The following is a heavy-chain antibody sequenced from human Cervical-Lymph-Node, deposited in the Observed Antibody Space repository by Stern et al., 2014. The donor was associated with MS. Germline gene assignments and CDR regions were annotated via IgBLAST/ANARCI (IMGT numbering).Heavy chain of an antibody. D-gene: IGHD3-10*01. Sequence: VQLVESGGGVVQPGRALRLSCAATGFNFSSYAMQWVRQAPGKGLEWVAVISYDGSKAYYADSVQGSFTISRDNSKKALFLQMNSLRPEDTADYYCARDLLWFGEFDWGAMDVWGHGTTVTVSS. CDR2: ISYDGSKA. CDR3: ARDLLWFGEFDWGAMDV. V-gene: IGHV3-30-3*01. J-gene: IGHJ6*02. CDR1: GFNFSSYA.